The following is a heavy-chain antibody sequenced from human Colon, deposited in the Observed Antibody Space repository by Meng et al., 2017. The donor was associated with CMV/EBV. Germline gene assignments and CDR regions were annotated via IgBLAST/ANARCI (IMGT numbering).Heavy chain of an antibody. J-gene: IGHJ5*02. CDR1: GFDFKCYA. D-gene: IGHD6-6*01. Sequence: GGSLRLSCAASGFDFKCYAMTWVRQAPGKGLEWVSLISGNGINTYYADSVKGRFTISRDNSRNTVFLQINSLRADDTAVYFCAKTIAPGTLARPFDPWGQGTLVTVSS. CDR3: AKTIAPGTLARPFDP. V-gene: IGHV3-23*01. CDR2: ISGNGINT.